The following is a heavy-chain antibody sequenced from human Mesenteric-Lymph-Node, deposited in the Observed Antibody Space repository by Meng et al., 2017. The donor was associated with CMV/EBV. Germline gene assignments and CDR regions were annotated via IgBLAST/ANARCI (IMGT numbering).Heavy chain of an antibody. CDR1: GGSISSYY. CDR2: TYHSGST. V-gene: IGHV4-59*12. D-gene: IGHD5-18*01. CDR3: ARGGGLPDY. J-gene: IGHJ4*02. Sequence: AETLSLTCTVSGGSISSYYWSWMRQPPGKGLEWIGYTYHSGSTKYNASLKSRVTISVDTSKNQFSLKLSSVTAADTAVYYCARGGGLPDYWGQGTLVTVSS.